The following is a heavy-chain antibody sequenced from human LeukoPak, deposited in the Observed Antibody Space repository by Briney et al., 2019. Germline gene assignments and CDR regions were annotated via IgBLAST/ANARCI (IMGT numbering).Heavy chain of an antibody. Sequence: GGSLRLSCAASGFTFSSYSMNWVRQAPGKGLEWVSYISSSSSTIYYADSVKGRFTISRDNAKNSLYLQMNSLRAEDTAVYYCARLNGGASTNWFDPWGQGTLVTVSS. D-gene: IGHD2-2*01. CDR1: GFTFSSYS. V-gene: IGHV3-48*01. J-gene: IGHJ5*02. CDR2: ISSSSSTI. CDR3: ARLNGGASTNWFDP.